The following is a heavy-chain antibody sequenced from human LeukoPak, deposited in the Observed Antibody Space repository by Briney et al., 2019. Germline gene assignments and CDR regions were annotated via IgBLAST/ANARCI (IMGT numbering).Heavy chain of an antibody. CDR1: GFSFSSYA. J-gene: IGHJ4*02. CDR2: ICGDDGRT. D-gene: IGHD2-21*01. CDR3: AKGAGGSCYSPTDY. Sequence: EGSLRLSCAASGFSFSSYALPWVRQAPGKGLEWVSSICGDDGRTYYADSVKGRFTISRDISKNTLYLQVNGLRVEDTAVYYCAKGAGGSCYSPTDYWGQGTLVTVSS. V-gene: IGHV3-23*01.